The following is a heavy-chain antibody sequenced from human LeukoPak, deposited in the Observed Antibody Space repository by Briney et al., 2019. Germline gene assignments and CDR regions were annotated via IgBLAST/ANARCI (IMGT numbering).Heavy chain of an antibody. D-gene: IGHD3-10*01. CDR3: ARADITMVRGVIHSIEGY. CDR1: GYTFTGYY. Sequence: ASVKVSCKASGYTFTGYYMHWVRQAPGQGLEWMGWINPNSGGTNYAQKFQGRVTMTRDTSISTAYMELSRLRSDDTAVYYCARADITMVRGVIHSIEGYWGQGTLVTVSS. J-gene: IGHJ4*02. CDR2: INPNSGGT. V-gene: IGHV1-2*02.